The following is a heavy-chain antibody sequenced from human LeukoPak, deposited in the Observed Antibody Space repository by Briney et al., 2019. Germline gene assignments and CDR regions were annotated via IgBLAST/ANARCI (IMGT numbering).Heavy chain of an antibody. J-gene: IGHJ4*02. V-gene: IGHV3-23*01. CDR1: GFTFSSYS. D-gene: IGHD1-7*01. CDR2: ISGSGGGT. CDR3: AKDGKTRNWNYFQAKPVY. Sequence: GGSLRLSCAASGFTFSSYSMNWVRQAPGKGLEWVSGISGSGGGTYYADSVKGRFSISRDISKNTLYLQMNSLRAEDTAIYYCAKDGKTRNWNYFQAKPVYWGQGTLVTVSS.